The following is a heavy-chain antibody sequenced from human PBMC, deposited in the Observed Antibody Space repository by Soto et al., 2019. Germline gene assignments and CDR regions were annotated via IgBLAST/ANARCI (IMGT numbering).Heavy chain of an antibody. CDR3: VKDWSGEKCPCMDV. V-gene: IGHV3-23*01. CDR2: ISRSGDIT. CDR1: GFTFRSHA. D-gene: IGHD3-3*01. Sequence: EVQLLESGGGLVQPGGSLRLSCEASGFTFRSHAMTWVRQAPGKGPEWVSSISRSGDITYYVDSVKGRFIISRDNSKNTLYLQMNGMSAEDAAIYYCVKDWSGEKCPCMDVWGQGNTVTVSS. J-gene: IGHJ6*02.